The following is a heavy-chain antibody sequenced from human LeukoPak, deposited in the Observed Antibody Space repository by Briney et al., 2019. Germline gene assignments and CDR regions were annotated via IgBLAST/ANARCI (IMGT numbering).Heavy chain of an antibody. D-gene: IGHD6-13*01. CDR3: AKALGPGYSSSWYSDY. V-gene: IGHV3-48*01. J-gene: IGHJ4*02. CDR2: ISSSSSTI. Sequence: PGGSLRLSCAASGFTFSSYSMNWVRQAPGKGLEWVSYISSSSSTIYYADSVKGRFTISRDNAKNSLYLQMNSLRAEDTAVYYCAKALGPGYSSSWYSDYWGQGTLVTVSS. CDR1: GFTFSSYS.